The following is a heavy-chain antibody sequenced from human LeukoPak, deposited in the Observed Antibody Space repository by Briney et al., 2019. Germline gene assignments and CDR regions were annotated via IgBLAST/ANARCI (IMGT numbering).Heavy chain of an antibody. J-gene: IGHJ4*02. V-gene: IGHV4-59*11. CDR2: IYYSGST. CDR3: ARVPDYYDSSGYYYDRYFDY. Sequence: PSETLSLTCIVAVGSISSHYWSWIRQPPREGLEWIGYIYYSGSTNYNPSLKSRVTISVDTSKNQFSLKLSSVTAADTAVYYCARVPDYYDSSGYYYDRYFDYWGQGTLVTVSS. D-gene: IGHD3-22*01. CDR1: VGSISSHY.